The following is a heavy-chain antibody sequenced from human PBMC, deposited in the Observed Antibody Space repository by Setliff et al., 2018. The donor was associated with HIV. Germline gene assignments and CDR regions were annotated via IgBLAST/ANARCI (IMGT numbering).Heavy chain of an antibody. J-gene: IGHJ4*02. CDR3: VRKGAGTGEFDY. D-gene: IGHD6-13*01. CDR2: LYFSGRT. CDR1: GGSIGSTSFY. V-gene: IGHV4-39*07. Sequence: SETLSLTCIVSGGSIGSTSFYGGWIRQPPGKGLEWIGTLYFSGRTYYSPSLKSRVTMSVDTSKNQFSLKLSSVTALDTAVYYCVRKGAGTGEFDYWGQGTLVTVSS.